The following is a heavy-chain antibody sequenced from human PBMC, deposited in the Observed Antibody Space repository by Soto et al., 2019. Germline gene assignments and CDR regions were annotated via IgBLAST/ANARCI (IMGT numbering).Heavy chain of an antibody. CDR2: IYYNGGT. D-gene: IGHD1-26*01. CDR3: VDIVGATSGWFDP. J-gene: IGHJ5*02. V-gene: IGHV4-30-4*01. CDR1: GGSISSGDYY. Sequence: QVQLQESGPGLVKPSQTLSLTCAVSGGSISSGDYYWSWIRQPPGKGLEWIGYIYYNGGTYYNPSVKSRVIISVDMANNQFSLRLGSVTAADTAVYFCVDIVGATSGWFDPWGQGALVTVSS.